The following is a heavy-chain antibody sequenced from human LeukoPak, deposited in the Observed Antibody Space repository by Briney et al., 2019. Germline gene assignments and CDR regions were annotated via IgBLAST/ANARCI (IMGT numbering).Heavy chain of an antibody. CDR3: ARDGSSGRGYYYYYGMDV. D-gene: IGHD1-26*01. CDR2: MHSVGTT. CDR1: GFSFTSYA. J-gene: IGHJ6*04. V-gene: IGHV3-53*01. Sequence: GGSLRLSCAASGFSFTSYAMSWVRQAPGKGLEWVSIMHSVGTTYYADSVKGRFTFSRDNSKNTLYLQMNNLRAEDTAVYYCARDGSSGRGYYYYYGMDVWGEGTTVTVSS.